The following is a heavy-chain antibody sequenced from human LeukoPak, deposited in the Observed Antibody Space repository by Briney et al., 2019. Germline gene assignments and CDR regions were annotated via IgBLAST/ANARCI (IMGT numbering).Heavy chain of an antibody. CDR2: IKPDGTEK. D-gene: IGHD3-16*01. Sequence: PGGSLRLSCVASDFTFSSYWMNWVRQAPGKGLEWVANIKPDGTEKYYVDSVKGRFTISRDNAKNSLYLQMNSLRAEDTAVYYCARGGASWGQGTLVTVSS. J-gene: IGHJ5*02. CDR3: ARGGAS. CDR1: DFTFSSYW. V-gene: IGHV3-7*01.